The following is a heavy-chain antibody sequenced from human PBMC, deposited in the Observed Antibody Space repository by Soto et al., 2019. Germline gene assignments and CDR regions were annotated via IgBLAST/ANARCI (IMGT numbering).Heavy chain of an antibody. CDR1: GYKFTTYG. CDR2: ISTYNGNT. CDR3: ARGLVTNGLDV. V-gene: IGHV1-18*04. Sequence: AAVKCSFKASGYKFTTYGITWVRQAPGQGLECLGGISTYNGNTDYAQNLQDRVTMTTETSTSTAYLEVRSLTSDDKAVYFCARGLVTNGLDVWGQWTTVTVSS. J-gene: IGHJ6*02. D-gene: IGHD3-9*01.